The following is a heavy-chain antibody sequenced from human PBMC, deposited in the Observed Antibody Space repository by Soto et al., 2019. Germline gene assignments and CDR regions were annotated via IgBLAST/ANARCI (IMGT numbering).Heavy chain of an antibody. CDR3: AKDSFCTSGGLLCGMDV. CDR2: ISWDGGST. D-gene: IGHD2-8*01. Sequence: PGGSLRLSCAASGVTFTEYGVHWVRQAPGKGLEWVSLISWDGGSTYYADSVKGRFTISRDNSKNSLYLQMNSLRTEDTALYYCAKDSFCTSGGLLCGMDVWGQGTTVTVSS. J-gene: IGHJ6*02. CDR1: GVTFTEYG. V-gene: IGHV3-43*01.